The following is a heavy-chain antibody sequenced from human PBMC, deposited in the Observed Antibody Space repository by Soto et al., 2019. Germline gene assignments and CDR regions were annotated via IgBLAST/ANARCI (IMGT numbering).Heavy chain of an antibody. D-gene: IGHD3-22*01. J-gene: IGHJ4*02. V-gene: IGHV1-69*13. CDR2: IIPIFGTA. CDR3: ASHPHYYDSSGYYPH. CDR1: GGTFSSYA. Sequence: ASVKVSCKASGGTFSSYAISWVRQAPGQGLEWMGGIIPIFGTANYAQKFQGRVTITADESTSTAYMELSSLRSEDTAVYYCASHPHYYDSSGYYPHWGQGTLVTVSS.